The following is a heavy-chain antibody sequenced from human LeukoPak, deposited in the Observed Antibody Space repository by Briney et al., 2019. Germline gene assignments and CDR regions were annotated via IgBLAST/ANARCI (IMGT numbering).Heavy chain of an antibody. CDR3: ARDRGVGYCSSTSCYGAFDI. D-gene: IGHD2-2*01. J-gene: IGHJ3*02. Sequence: SETLSLTSTVSGGSISSHYWSWSRRPPGGRQVGSGDIYYSGSTNYNPSLKSRVTISVDTSKNQFSLKLSSVTAADTAVYYCARDRGVGYCSSTSCYGAFDIWGQGTMVTVSS. CDR2: IYYSGST. V-gene: IGHV4-59*11. CDR1: GGSISSHY.